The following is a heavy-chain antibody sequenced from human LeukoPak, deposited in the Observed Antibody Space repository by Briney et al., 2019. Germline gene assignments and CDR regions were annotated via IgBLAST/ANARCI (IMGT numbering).Heavy chain of an antibody. Sequence: SQTLSLTCAVSGGSISSGGYSWSWIRQPPGKGLEWIGYIYHSGSTYYNPSLKSRVTISVDRSKNQFSLKLSSVTAADTAVYYCASTSSTINFDYWAQGTLVTVSS. CDR2: IYHSGST. V-gene: IGHV4-30-2*01. CDR1: GGSISSGGYS. D-gene: IGHD2-2*01. CDR3: ASTSSTINFDY. J-gene: IGHJ4*02.